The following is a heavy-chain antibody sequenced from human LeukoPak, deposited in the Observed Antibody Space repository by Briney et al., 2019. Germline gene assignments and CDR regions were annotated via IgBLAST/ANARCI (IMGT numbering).Heavy chain of an antibody. CDR2: IYYSGST. CDR3: ARDGRGLGFYYYYMDV. V-gene: IGHV4-59*12. CDR1: GGSISRYY. J-gene: IGHJ6*03. Sequence: SETLSLTCTVSGGSISRYYWSWIWQPPGKGLEWIGYIYYSGSTNYNPSLKSRVTISVDTSKNQFSLKLSSVTAADTAVYYCARDGRGLGFYYYYMDVWGKGTTVTVSS.